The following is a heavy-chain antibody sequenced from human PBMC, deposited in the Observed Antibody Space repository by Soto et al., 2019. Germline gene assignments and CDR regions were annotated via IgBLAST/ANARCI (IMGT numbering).Heavy chain of an antibody. Sequence: PSETLSLTCTVSGGSISSGGYYWSWIRQHPGKGLEWIGYIYYSGSTYYNPSLKSRVTISVDTSKNQFSLKLSSVTAADTAVYYCAREYVYCSSTSCNTTQTYFDYWGQGTLVTASS. D-gene: IGHD2-2*02. CDR3: AREYVYCSSTSCNTTQTYFDY. V-gene: IGHV4-31*03. J-gene: IGHJ4*02. CDR1: GGSISSGGYY. CDR2: IYYSGST.